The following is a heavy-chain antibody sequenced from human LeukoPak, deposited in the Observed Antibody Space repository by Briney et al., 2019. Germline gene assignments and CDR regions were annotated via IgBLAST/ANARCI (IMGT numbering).Heavy chain of an antibody. Sequence: SETLSLTCTVSGGSISSYYWSWIRQPPGKGLEWIGYIYYSGSTNYNPSLKSRVTISVDTSKNQFSLKLRSVTAADTAVYYCARASLRRSTMVRGVNRDFDYWGQGTLVTVSS. V-gene: IGHV4-59*01. CDR3: ARASLRRSTMVRGVNRDFDY. CDR2: IYYSGST. D-gene: IGHD3-10*01. CDR1: GGSISSYY. J-gene: IGHJ4*02.